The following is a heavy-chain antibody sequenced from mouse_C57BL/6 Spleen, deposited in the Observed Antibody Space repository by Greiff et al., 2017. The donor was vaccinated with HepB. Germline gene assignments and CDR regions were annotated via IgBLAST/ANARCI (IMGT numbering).Heavy chain of an antibody. CDR1: GFTFSDYY. V-gene: IGHV5-16*01. CDR3: ARALYYYGSSYWYFDV. J-gene: IGHJ1*03. D-gene: IGHD1-1*01. Sequence: DVMLVESEGGLVQPGSSMKLSCTASGFTFSDYYMAWVRQVPEKGLEWVANINYDGSSTYYLDSLKSRFIISRDNAKNILYLQMSSLKSEDTATYYCARALYYYGSSYWYFDVWGTGTTVTVSS. CDR2: INYDGSST.